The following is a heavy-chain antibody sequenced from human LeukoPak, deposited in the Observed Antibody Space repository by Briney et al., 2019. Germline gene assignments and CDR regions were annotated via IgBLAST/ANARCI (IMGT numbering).Heavy chain of an antibody. CDR3: ARGARGSGTASDY. J-gene: IGHJ4*02. CDR1: RFTFSTYW. V-gene: IGHV3-7*01. Sequence: GGSLRLSCVASRFTFSTYWMNWVRQAPGKGLEWVANIKQDGSEKHYVDSVKGRFTISRDNAKNTLHLQMNSLRAEDTAVYYCARGARGSGTASDYWGQGTLVTVSS. CDR2: IKQDGSEK. D-gene: IGHD3-10*01.